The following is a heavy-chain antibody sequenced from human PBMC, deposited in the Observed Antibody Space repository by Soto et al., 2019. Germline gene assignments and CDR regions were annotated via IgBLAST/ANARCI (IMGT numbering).Heavy chain of an antibody. V-gene: IGHV4-34*01. Sequence: SETLSLTCAVYGGSFSGYYWSWIRQPPGKGLEWIGEINHSGSTKYNPSLKSRVTISVDTSKNQFSLKLSSVTAADTAVYYCARGKLSDYVWGSYRYHFDYWGQGTVVTVSS. J-gene: IGHJ4*02. D-gene: IGHD3-16*02. CDR1: GGSFSGYY. CDR3: ARGKLSDYVWGSYRYHFDY. CDR2: INHSGST.